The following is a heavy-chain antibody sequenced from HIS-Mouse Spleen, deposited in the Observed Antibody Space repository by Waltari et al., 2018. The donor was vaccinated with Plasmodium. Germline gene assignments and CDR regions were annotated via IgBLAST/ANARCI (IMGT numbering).Heavy chain of an antibody. J-gene: IGHJ4*02. V-gene: IGHV4-34*01. CDR1: GGSFSGYY. CDR3: ARGVGYCSGGSCDHYFDY. Sequence: QVQLQQWGAGLLKPSEPLSLTCAGYGGSFSGYYWGWIRQPPGTGLEWIGESNHSGSTNYNPSLKSRVTISVDTSKNQFSLKLSSVTAADTAVYYCARGVGYCSGGSCDHYFDYWGQGTLVTVSS. D-gene: IGHD2-15*01. CDR2: SNHSGST.